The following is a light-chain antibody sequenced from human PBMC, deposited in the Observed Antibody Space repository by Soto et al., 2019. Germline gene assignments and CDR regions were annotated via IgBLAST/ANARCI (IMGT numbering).Light chain of an antibody. J-gene: IGKJ1*01. Sequence: IVLTQSPAALSLSPGERATISCRASQSISNYLAWYQQKPGQPPRLLIYDASYRATGTPARFSCPGSETDFTLTVSTAEPEDFAVYYCQQRDSWPTVGQGTKLEIK. CDR3: QQRDSWPT. CDR2: DAS. V-gene: IGKV3-11*01. CDR1: QSISNY.